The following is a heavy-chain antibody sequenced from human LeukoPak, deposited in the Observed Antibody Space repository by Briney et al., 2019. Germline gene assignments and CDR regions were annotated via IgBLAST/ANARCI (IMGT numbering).Heavy chain of an antibody. CDR3: ARDHSIVGYPVDY. CDR1: GFTFSSYA. V-gene: IGHV3-30-3*01. CDR2: ISYDGSNK. J-gene: IGHJ4*02. D-gene: IGHD5-12*01. Sequence: GRSLRLSCAASGFTFSSYAMHWVRQAPGKGLEWVAVISYDGSNKYYADSVKGRFTISRDNSKNTLYLQMNSLRAEDTAVYYGARDHSIVGYPVDYWGQGTLVTVSS.